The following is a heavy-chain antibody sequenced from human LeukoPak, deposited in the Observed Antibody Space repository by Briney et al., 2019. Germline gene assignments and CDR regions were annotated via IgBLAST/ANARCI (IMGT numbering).Heavy chain of an antibody. V-gene: IGHV4-4*02. Sequence: SSETLSLTCAVSGGSVSSSNWWSWVRRPPGKGLEWIGHIYYSGNTNYNPSLKSRVTISIDTSKNQFSLKLSSVTAADTAVYYCARVGDGAFDIWGQGTMVTVSS. D-gene: IGHD3-16*01. CDR1: GGSVSSSNW. J-gene: IGHJ3*02. CDR3: ARVGDGAFDI. CDR2: IYYSGNT.